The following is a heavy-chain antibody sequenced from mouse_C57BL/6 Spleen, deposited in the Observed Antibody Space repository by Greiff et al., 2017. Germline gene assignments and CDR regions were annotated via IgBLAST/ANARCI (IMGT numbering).Heavy chain of an antibody. Sequence: QVQLKESGPGLVEPAQSLSIPCTVSGFSLTSYGVHWVSQPPGKGLEWLVVIWSDGSTTYNSAIKSSRSISKDNSKSQVFLKMNSLQTDDTAMYYCARHRVDDCSRYWYFDVWGTGTTVTVSS. D-gene: IGHD1-1*01. CDR3: ARHRVDDCSRYWYFDV. CDR1: GFSLTSYG. V-gene: IGHV2-6-1*01. CDR2: IWSDGST. J-gene: IGHJ1*03.